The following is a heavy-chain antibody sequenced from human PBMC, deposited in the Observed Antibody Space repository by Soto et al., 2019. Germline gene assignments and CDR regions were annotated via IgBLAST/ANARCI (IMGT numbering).Heavy chain of an antibody. J-gene: IGHJ4*02. CDR1: GGSISSGDYY. V-gene: IGHV4-30-4*01. CDR2: IYYSGST. Sequence: SETLSLTCTVSGGSISSGDYYWSWIRQPPGKGLEWIGYIYYSGSTYYNPSLKSRVTISVDTSKNQFSLKLSSVTAADTAVYYCARGGTTGYYFDYWGQGTRVTVSS. CDR3: ARGGTTGYYFDY. D-gene: IGHD4-4*01.